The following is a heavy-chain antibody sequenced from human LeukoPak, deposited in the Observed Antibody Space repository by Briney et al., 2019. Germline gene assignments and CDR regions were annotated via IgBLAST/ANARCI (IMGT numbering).Heavy chain of an antibody. CDR2: IGAYSGDT. J-gene: IGHJ4*02. V-gene: IGHV1-18*01. CDR1: GYTFTDFG. CDR3: ARGRPSDF. D-gene: IGHD3-3*01. Sequence: ASVTVSCKTSGYTFTDFGMSWVRQAPGQGLEWMGWIGAYSGDTNYAHNLQGRVTMTTDTSTSTAYMELRSLRSDDTAMYYCARGRPSDFWGQGTLVTVSS.